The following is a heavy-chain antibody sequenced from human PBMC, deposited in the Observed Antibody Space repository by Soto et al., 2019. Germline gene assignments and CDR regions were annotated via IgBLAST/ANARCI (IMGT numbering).Heavy chain of an antibody. V-gene: IGHV3-30*18. CDR2: ISYDGSNQ. Sequence: GSLRLCCAASGFTVNIYGMHWVRQAPDKGLEWVALISYDGSNQYYADSVKGRFTISRDNSKNTLFLQMNSLRADDTAVYYCAKDQASGQGSFDSWGQGTLVTVSS. J-gene: IGHJ4*02. CDR3: AKDQASGQGSFDS. CDR1: GFTVNIYG.